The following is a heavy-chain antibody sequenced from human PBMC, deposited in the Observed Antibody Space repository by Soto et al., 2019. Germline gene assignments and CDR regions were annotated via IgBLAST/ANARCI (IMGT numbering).Heavy chain of an antibody. J-gene: IGHJ5*02. D-gene: IGHD2-2*01. V-gene: IGHV3-11*01. CDR2: ISSSGSTI. Sequence: GGSLRLSCAASGFTFSDYYMSWIRQAPGKGLEWVSYISSSGSTIYYADSVKGRFTISRDNAKNSLYLQMNSLRAEDTAVYYCARDYCSSTSCYLANWFDPWGQGTLVTVSS. CDR3: ARDYCSSTSCYLANWFDP. CDR1: GFTFSDYY.